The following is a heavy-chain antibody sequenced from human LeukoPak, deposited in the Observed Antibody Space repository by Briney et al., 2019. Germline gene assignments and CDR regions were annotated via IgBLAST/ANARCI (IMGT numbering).Heavy chain of an antibody. J-gene: IGHJ4*02. D-gene: IGHD1-26*01. CDR3: AKLSGSYTGPFDY. CDR1: GFTFSSYW. Sequence: TGGSLRLSCAASGFTFSSYWMHWVRQAPGKGLEWVAVISYDGSNKYYADSVKGRFTISRDNSKNTLYLQMNSLRAEDTAVYYCAKLSGSYTGPFDYWGQGTLVTVSS. V-gene: IGHV3-30*18. CDR2: ISYDGSNK.